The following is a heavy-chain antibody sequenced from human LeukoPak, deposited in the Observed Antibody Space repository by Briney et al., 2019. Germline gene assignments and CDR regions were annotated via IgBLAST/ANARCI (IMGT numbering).Heavy chain of an antibody. CDR3: ARHDYYGSGIDFSY. D-gene: IGHD3-10*01. Sequence: SETLSLTCTVSGGSISSYYWSWIRQPPGKGLEWIGYIYYSGSTNYNPSLKSRVTISVDTSKNQFSLKLSSVTTADTAVYYCARHDYYGSGIDFSYWGQGTLVTVSS. CDR1: GGSISSYY. CDR2: IYYSGST. J-gene: IGHJ4*02. V-gene: IGHV4-59*08.